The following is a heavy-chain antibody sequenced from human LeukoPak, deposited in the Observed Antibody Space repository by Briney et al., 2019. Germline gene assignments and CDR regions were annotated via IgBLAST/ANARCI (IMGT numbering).Heavy chain of an antibody. CDR1: GYSISSGYY. Sequence: SETLSLTCTVSGYSISSGYYWGWIRQPPGKGLEWIGSIYHSGSTYYNPSLKCRVTISVDTSKNQFSLKLSSVTAADTAVYYCARERESYDFWSGSVLAPWGQETLVTVSS. V-gene: IGHV4-38-2*02. J-gene: IGHJ5*02. CDR2: IYHSGST. CDR3: ARERESYDFWSGSVLAP. D-gene: IGHD3-3*01.